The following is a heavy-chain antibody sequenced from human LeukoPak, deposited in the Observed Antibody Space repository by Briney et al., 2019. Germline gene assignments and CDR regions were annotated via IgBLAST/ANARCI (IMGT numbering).Heavy chain of an antibody. Sequence: ASVKVPCKASGYTFTSYDINWVRQATGQGLEWMGWINPNSGGTNYAQKFQGRVTMTRDTSISTAYMELSRPRSDDTAVYYCARVGYCSGGSCYPHAFDIWGQGTMVTVSS. D-gene: IGHD2-15*01. CDR3: ARVGYCSGGSCYPHAFDI. CDR2: INPNSGGT. J-gene: IGHJ3*02. CDR1: GYTFTSYD. V-gene: IGHV1-2*02.